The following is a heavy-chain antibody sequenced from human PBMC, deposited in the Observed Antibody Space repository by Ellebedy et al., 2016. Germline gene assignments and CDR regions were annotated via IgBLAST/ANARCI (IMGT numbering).Heavy chain of an antibody. CDR2: IYYSGST. CDR3: ARGGRDGYMASDY. J-gene: IGHJ4*02. V-gene: IGHV4-59*01. CDR1: GGSISSYY. D-gene: IGHD5-24*01. Sequence: GSLRLXXTVSGGSISSYYWSWIRQPPGKGLEWIGYIYYSGSTNYNPSLKSRVTISVDTSKNQFSLKLSSVTAADTAVYYCARGGRDGYMASDYWGQGTLVTVSS.